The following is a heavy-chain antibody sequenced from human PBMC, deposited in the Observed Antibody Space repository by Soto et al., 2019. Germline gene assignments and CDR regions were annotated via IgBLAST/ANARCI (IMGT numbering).Heavy chain of an antibody. CDR2: INHSGST. J-gene: IGHJ6*03. CDR1: GGSFSGYY. CDR3: ASRYCSGGSCYRPYYYMDV. V-gene: IGHV4-34*01. Sequence: SETLSLTCAVYGGSFSGYYWSWIRQPPGKGLEWIGEINHSGSTNYNPSLKSRVTISVDTSKNQFSLKLSSVTAADTAVYYCASRYCSGGSCYRPYYYMDVWGKGTTVTVSS. D-gene: IGHD2-15*01.